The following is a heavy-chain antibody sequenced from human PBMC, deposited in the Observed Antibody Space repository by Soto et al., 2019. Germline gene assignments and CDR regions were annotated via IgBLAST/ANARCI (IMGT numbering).Heavy chain of an antibody. D-gene: IGHD3-22*01. CDR3: ARNYYDSGGGFDY. CDR1: GFTVSSNY. J-gene: IGHJ4*02. CDR2: IYSGGST. Sequence: TGGSLRLSCAASGFTVSSNYMIWVRQAPGKGLEWVSVIYSGGSTYYADSVKGRFTISRDNSKNTLYLQMNSLRAEDTAVYYCARNYYDSGGGFDYWGQGTLVTV. V-gene: IGHV3-53*01.